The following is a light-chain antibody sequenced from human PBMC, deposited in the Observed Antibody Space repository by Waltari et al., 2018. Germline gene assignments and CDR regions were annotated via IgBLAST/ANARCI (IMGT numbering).Light chain of an antibody. CDR2: EVS. Sequence: CHHHPGGAPKLLIYEVSKRPSGVSSRFSGAKSGKTASLTISGLQAEDEGDYYCCAFAGYGVYVFGSGTHVAVL. CDR3: CAFAGYGVYV. J-gene: IGLJ1*01. V-gene: IGLV2-23*02.